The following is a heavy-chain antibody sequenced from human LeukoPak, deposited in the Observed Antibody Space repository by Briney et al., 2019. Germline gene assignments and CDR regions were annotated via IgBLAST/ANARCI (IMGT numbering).Heavy chain of an antibody. D-gene: IGHD6-13*01. CDR2: INPNSGGT. CDR3: ARGVYSSSWYYDY. V-gene: IGHV1-2*06. J-gene: IGHJ4*02. Sequence: ASVKVSCKASGYTFTGYYTHWVRQAPGQGLEWMGRINPNSGGTNYAQKFQGSVTMTRDTSISTAYMELSRLRSDDTAVYYCARGVYSSSWYYDYWGQGTLVTVSS. CDR1: GYTFTGYY.